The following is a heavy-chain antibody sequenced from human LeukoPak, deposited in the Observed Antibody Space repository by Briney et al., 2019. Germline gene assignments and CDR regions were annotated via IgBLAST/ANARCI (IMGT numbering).Heavy chain of an antibody. CDR3: ARDQPRLSFYYYGMDV. Sequence: GSLRLSCAASGFTFSSYAMHWVRQAPGKGLEWVAVISYDGSNKYYADSVKGRFTISRDNSKNTLYLQMNSLRAEDTAVYYCARDQPRLSFYYYGMDVWGQGTTVTVSS. J-gene: IGHJ6*02. V-gene: IGHV3-30-3*01. CDR1: GFTFSSYA. CDR2: ISYDGSNK. D-gene: IGHD4/OR15-4a*01.